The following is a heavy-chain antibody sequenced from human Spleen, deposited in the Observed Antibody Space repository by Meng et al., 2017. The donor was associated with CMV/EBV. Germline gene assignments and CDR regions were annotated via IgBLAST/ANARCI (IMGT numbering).Heavy chain of an antibody. V-gene: IGHV1-18*04. J-gene: IGHJ4*02. CDR2: INPNSGNT. CDR1: GYTFTGYY. Sequence: ASVKVSCKASGYTFTGYYMHWVRQAPGQGLEWMGWINPNSGNTNYAQKLQGRVTMTTDTSTSTAYMELRSLRSDDTAVYYCARDWKRVGAMDNFDYWGQGTLVTVSS. CDR3: ARDWKRVGAMDNFDY. D-gene: IGHD1-26*01.